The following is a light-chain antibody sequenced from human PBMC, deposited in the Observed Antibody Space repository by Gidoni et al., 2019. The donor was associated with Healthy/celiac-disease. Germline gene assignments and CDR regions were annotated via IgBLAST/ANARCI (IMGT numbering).Light chain of an antibody. Sequence: DIQMTQSPSSLSVSVGDRVTITCRASQSISSYLNWYQQKPGKAPKLLIYAASSLQSGVPSRFRGSGSGTDFTLTISSLQPEDFATYYCQQSYSTPPLTFGGGTKVEIK. CDR1: QSISSY. CDR2: AAS. V-gene: IGKV1-39*01. J-gene: IGKJ4*01. CDR3: QQSYSTPPLT.